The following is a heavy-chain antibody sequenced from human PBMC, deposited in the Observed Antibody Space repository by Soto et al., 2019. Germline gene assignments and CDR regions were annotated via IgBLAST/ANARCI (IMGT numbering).Heavy chain of an antibody. Sequence: PSETLSLTCTVSGGSISSYYWSWIRQPPGKGLEWIGYIYYSGSTNYNPSLKSRVTISVDTSKNQFSLKLSSVTAADTAVYYCATTSDSSGWYSRNYYGIDVWGQGTTVTVSS. V-gene: IGHV4-59*01. D-gene: IGHD6-19*01. CDR2: IYYSGST. CDR3: ATTSDSSGWYSRNYYGIDV. CDR1: GGSISSYY. J-gene: IGHJ6*02.